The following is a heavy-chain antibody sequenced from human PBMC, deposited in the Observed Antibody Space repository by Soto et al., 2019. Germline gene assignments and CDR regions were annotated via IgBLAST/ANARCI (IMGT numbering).Heavy chain of an antibody. Sequence: QVQLQESGPGLVKPSQTLSLTCTVSSDSISSGDYYWTWIRQHPGKGLEWIGYIYYSGSTYYNPSLKSRVTISVDTSKNQFSLKLSSVTAADTAVYYCARDVYCSGGSCYSEGYYGMDVWGQGTTVTVSS. CDR1: SDSISSGDYY. J-gene: IGHJ6*02. V-gene: IGHV4-31*03. D-gene: IGHD2-15*01. CDR3: ARDVYCSGGSCYSEGYYGMDV. CDR2: IYYSGST.